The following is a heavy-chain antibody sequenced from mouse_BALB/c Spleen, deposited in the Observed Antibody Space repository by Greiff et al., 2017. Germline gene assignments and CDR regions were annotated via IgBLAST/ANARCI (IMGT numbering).Heavy chain of an antibody. V-gene: IGHV4-1*02. D-gene: IGHD2-3*01. CDR3: ERQEGYYDWYFDV. Sequence: DVHLVESGGGLVQPGGSLKLSCAASGFDFSRYWMSWVRQAPGQGLEWIGEINPDSSTINYTPSLKDKFIISRDNAKNTLYLQMSKVRSEDTALYYCERQEGYYDWYFDVWGAGTTVTVSS. CDR1: GFDFSRYW. CDR2: INPDSSTI. J-gene: IGHJ1*01.